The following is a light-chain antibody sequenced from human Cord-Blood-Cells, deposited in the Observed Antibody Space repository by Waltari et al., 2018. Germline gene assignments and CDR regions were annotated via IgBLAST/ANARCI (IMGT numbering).Light chain of an antibody. J-gene: IGLJ2*01. CDR1: SSDVGGYNY. CDR3: SSYTSSSTLV. V-gene: IGLV2-14*01. Sequence: QSALTQPASVSGSPGQSITISCPGTSSDVGGYNYVYWYQQHPGKAPKLMIYDVSNRPSGVSNRFSGSKSGNTASLTISGLQAEDEADYYCSSYTSSSTLVFGGGTKLTVL. CDR2: DVS.